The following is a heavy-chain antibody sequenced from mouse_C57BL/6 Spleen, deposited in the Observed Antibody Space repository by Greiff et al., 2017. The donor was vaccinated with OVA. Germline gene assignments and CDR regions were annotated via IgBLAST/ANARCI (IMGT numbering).Heavy chain of an antibody. CDR1: GYTFTDYE. D-gene: IGHD5-5*01. Sequence: VQLQESGAELVRPGASVTLSCKASGYTFTDYEMHWVKQTPVHGLEWIGAIDPETGGTAYNQKFKGKAILTADKSSSTAYMELRSLTSEDSAVYYCTTTDFDYWGQGTTLTVSS. J-gene: IGHJ2*01. CDR3: TTTDFDY. CDR2: IDPETGGT. V-gene: IGHV1-15*01.